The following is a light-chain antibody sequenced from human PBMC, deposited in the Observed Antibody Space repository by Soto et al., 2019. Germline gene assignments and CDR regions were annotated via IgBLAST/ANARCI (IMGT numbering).Light chain of an antibody. V-gene: IGKV3-15*01. Sequence: EIVITQSPATLSVSPGERATLSCRASQIVSSNLAWYQQKPGQAPRLLIYDASARATGIPARFSGSGSGTEFTLAISSLQSEDFAVYYCQQYNNWPRTFGQGTKVEIK. J-gene: IGKJ1*01. CDR3: QQYNNWPRT. CDR2: DAS. CDR1: QIVSSN.